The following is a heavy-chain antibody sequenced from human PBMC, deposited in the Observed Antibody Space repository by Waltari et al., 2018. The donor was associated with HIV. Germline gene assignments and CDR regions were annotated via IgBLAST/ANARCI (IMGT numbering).Heavy chain of an antibody. J-gene: IGHJ4*02. Sequence: QFQVVQSGAEVKKPGDSVKVSCKVSGHTVTELSIHWVRQGPGKGLEWMGGFDPEDGETIYAQNFQGRVTMTEDTSADTAYMELSSLRSEDTAVYYCATDIRSGWYYFDFWGQGTLVTVSS. CDR2: FDPEDGET. CDR3: ATDIRSGWYYFDF. V-gene: IGHV1-24*01. D-gene: IGHD6-19*01. CDR1: GHTVTELS.